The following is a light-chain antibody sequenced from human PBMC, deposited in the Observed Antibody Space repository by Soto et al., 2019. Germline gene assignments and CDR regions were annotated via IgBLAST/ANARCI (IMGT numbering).Light chain of an antibody. CDR3: QQYYSTPYT. CDR2: WAS. Sequence: DIVMTQSPDSLAVSLGERATINCKSSQSVLYSSSNKNYLAWYQQKPGQPPKLLIYWASTRESGVPDRFSGSGSGTDFTHTISNLQAEDVAVYYCQQYYSTPYTFGQGTKLEVK. J-gene: IGKJ2*01. CDR1: QSVLYSSSNKNY. V-gene: IGKV4-1*01.